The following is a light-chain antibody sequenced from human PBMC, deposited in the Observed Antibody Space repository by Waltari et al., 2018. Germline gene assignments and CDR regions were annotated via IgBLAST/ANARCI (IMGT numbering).Light chain of an antibody. CDR3: QQLDTYPLT. CDR2: AAS. CDR1: QDITNY. Sequence: IQLTQSPSSLSASVGDRVTITCRASQDITNYLAWYQQEPGQPPKLLIYAASTLQSGVPSRFSGSQSGTDFTLTISTLQPEDFATYYCQQLDTYPLTFGGGTKVEIK. J-gene: IGKJ4*01. V-gene: IGKV1-9*01.